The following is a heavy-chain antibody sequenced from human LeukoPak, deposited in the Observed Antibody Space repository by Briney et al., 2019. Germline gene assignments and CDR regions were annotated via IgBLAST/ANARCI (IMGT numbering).Heavy chain of an antibody. CDR3: ARGTAAATAISDF. CDR2: VHPNTGGT. Sequence: GASVKVSCKASGYTFTDYYIHWVRQAPGQGLEWMGWVHPNTGGTNSAQKFQGRVTMTRDTSITTVYMELTSLRSDDTAVYYCARGTAAATAISDFWGQGTLVAVSS. CDR1: GYTFTDYY. V-gene: IGHV1-2*02. J-gene: IGHJ4*02. D-gene: IGHD1-26*01.